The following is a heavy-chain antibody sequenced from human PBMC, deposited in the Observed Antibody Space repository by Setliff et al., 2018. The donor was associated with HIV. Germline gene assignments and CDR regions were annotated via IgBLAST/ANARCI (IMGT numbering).Heavy chain of an antibody. V-gene: IGHV4-39*02. Sequence: SETLSLTCAATGVAISGSTYYWAWIRQSPGRGLQWIGSVHYTGSSYRNPPLKSRLTISIDTSRNHFSLNLTSVTAADTAVYYCAMTLRLFDWGYLDVWGKGTTVTVSS. CDR2: VHYTGSS. CDR1: GVAISGSTYY. D-gene: IGHD3-9*01. CDR3: AMTLRLFDWGYLDV. J-gene: IGHJ6*03.